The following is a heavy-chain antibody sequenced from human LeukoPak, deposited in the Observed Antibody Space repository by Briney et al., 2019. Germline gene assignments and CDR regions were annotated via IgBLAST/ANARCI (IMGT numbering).Heavy chain of an antibody. Sequence: SETLSLTRTVSGGSISSSSYYWGWIRQPPGKGLEWIGSIYYSGSTYYNPSLKSRVTISVDTSKNLFSLKLSSVTAADTAVYYCARGYNWNRNWFDPWGQGTLVTVSS. CDR3: ARGYNWNRNWFDP. V-gene: IGHV4-39*07. CDR2: IYYSGST. CDR1: GGSISSSSYY. D-gene: IGHD1-20*01. J-gene: IGHJ5*02.